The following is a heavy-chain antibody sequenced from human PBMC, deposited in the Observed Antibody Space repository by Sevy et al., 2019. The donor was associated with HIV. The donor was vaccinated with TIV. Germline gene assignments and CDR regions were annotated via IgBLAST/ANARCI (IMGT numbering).Heavy chain of an antibody. CDR2: INPNNGAS. CDR1: GFIFTDYY. Sequence: ASVKVSCKSPGFIFTDYYMHWVRQAPGQGLEWMGWINPNNGASRSAEKFQGRVTLTRDMSITTAYMELSRLTSDDTAIYFCTRDDIYTHPWEFDWWSHGALVTVSS. CDR3: TRDDIYTHPWEFDW. J-gene: IGHJ4*01. D-gene: IGHD1-26*01. V-gene: IGHV1-2*02.